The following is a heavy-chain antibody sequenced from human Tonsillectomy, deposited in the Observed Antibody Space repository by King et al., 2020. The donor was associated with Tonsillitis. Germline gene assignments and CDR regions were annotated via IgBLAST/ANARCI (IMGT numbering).Heavy chain of an antibody. CDR2: IYNSGST. D-gene: IGHD6-19*01. CDR1: GGSISSYY. V-gene: IGHV4-4*07. J-gene: IGHJ4*02. Sequence: VQLQESGPVLVKPSETLSLTCTVSGGSISSYYWSWIRQPAGKGLEWIGRIYNSGSTNYNPSLKSRVTMSVDTSKNQFSLKLSSVTAADTAVYYCARDRASSGWYGFGYWGQGTLVTVSS. CDR3: ARDRASSGWYGFGY.